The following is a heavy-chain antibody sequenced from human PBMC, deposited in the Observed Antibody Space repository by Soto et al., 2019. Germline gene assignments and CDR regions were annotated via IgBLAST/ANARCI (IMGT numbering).Heavy chain of an antibody. CDR2: IIPIFGTA. CDR1: GGTFRSYA. J-gene: IGHJ6*02. CDR3: ARGAGMWVTILGAYGMDV. Sequence: QVQLVQSGAEVKKPGSSVKVSCKASGGTFRSYAISWVRQAPGQGLEWMGGIIPIFGTANYAQKFQGRVTITADESTSTAYMELSSLRSEDTAVYYCARGAGMWVTILGAYGMDVWGQGTTVTVSS. D-gene: IGHD3-3*01. V-gene: IGHV1-69*13.